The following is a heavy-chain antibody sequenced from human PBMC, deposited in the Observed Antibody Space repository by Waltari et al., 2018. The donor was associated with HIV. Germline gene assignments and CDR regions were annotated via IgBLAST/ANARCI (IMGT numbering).Heavy chain of an antibody. V-gene: IGHV3-48*04. CDR3: ARDQGVLGFDP. J-gene: IGHJ5*02. D-gene: IGHD3-10*01. CDR2: ISSSSSTI. CDR1: GFLFCTYR. Sequence: EVRLVASGGGLVQLGGSLRLSCKASGFLFCTYRMTWVRQAPGKGLEWVSYISSSSSTIYYADSVTGRFTISRDNAKNSLYLQMNSLSAEDTAVYYCARDQGVLGFDPWGQGTLVTVSS.